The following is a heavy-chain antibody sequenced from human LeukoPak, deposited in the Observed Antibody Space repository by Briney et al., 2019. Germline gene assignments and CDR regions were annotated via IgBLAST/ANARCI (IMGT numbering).Heavy chain of an antibody. CDR3: ATTNDGGGYQWGDFFDY. D-gene: IGHD3-22*01. J-gene: IGHJ4*02. CDR2: IIPNLGTT. Sequence: GASVKVSCKASGGTSNRHAISWVRQAPGQGLEWRGGIIPNLGTTNRAQKFQDRVTLTADKSTNTAYMELTSLTSDDTAVYYCATTNDGGGYQWGDFFDYWGQGTLVTVSS. V-gene: IGHV1-69*06. CDR1: GGTSNRHA.